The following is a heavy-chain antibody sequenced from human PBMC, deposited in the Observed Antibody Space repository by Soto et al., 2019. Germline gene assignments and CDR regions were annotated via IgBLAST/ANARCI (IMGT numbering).Heavy chain of an antibody. Sequence: QVQLVESGGGVVQPGRSLRLSCAASGFTFSSYAMHWVRQAPGKGLEWVAVISYDGSNKYYADSVKGRFTISRDNSMNTRNLQMNSLRAEDTAVYYCASTDRTIAARPLGYWGQGTLVTVSS. D-gene: IGHD6-6*01. J-gene: IGHJ4*02. CDR3: ASTDRTIAARPLGY. CDR2: ISYDGSNK. CDR1: GFTFSSYA. V-gene: IGHV3-30-3*01.